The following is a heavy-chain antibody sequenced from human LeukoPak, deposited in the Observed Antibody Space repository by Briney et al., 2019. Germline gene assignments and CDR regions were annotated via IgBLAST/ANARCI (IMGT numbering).Heavy chain of an antibody. J-gene: IGHJ4*02. V-gene: IGHV1-18*01. CDR1: GYTFTSYG. CDR2: ISAYNGNT. Sequence: AAVTVSFKASGYTFTSYGISGVRQAPGQGLEGMGWISAYNGNTNHAQKLQGRVTMTTETSTSTAYMELRSLRSDDTAVYYCARGDDILTGYFRGFDYWGQGTLVTVSS. D-gene: IGHD3-9*01. CDR3: ARGDDILTGYFRGFDY.